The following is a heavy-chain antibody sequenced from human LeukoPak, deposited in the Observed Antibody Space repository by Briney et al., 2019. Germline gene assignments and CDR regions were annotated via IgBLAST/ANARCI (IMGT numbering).Heavy chain of an antibody. CDR2: MKQDGSDQ. J-gene: IGHJ4*02. CDR1: GFPFSSYW. V-gene: IGHV3-7*01. Sequence: GGFLRLSCAASGFPFSSYWMSWVRQAPGKGLEWVANMKQDGSDQYYVDSVKGRFTISRDNAKNSLYLQMNSLRADDTAVYYCARLTGTTGFDFWGQGTLVTVSS. D-gene: IGHD1-1*01. CDR3: ARLTGTTGFDF.